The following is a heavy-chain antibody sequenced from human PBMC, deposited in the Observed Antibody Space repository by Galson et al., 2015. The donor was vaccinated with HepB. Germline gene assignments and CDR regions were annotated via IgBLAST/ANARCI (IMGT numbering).Heavy chain of an antibody. CDR2: INPSGGST. J-gene: IGHJ5*02. CDR1: GYTFTSYY. CDR3: ARGINGYSSSWYLDP. V-gene: IGHV1-46*04. Sequence: SVKVSCKASGYTFTSYYMHWVRQAPGQGLEWMGIINPSGGSTSYAQKLQGRVTMTRDTSTSTVYMELSSLRSEDTAVYYCARGINGYSSSWYLDPWGQGTLVTVSS. D-gene: IGHD6-13*01.